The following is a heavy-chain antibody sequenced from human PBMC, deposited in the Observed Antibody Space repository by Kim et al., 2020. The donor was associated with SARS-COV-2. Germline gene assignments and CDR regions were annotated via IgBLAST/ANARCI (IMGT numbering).Heavy chain of an antibody. J-gene: IGHJ4*02. V-gene: IGHV1-46*01. Sequence: YAPRFQGRVTMPKATSTSTVCMDLSRLTSEDTAVYYCARESPGTYYFDYWGQGTLVTVSS. D-gene: IGHD3-16*01. CDR3: ARESPGTYYFDY.